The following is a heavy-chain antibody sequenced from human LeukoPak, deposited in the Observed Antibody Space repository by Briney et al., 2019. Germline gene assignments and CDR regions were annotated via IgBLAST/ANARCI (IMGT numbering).Heavy chain of an antibody. V-gene: IGHV3-21*01. CDR3: ARAPVLRIGVFDI. CDR1: GFTFSSYS. D-gene: IGHD2-15*01. CDR2: ISSSSSYI. J-gene: IGHJ3*02. Sequence: GGSLRLSCAASGFTFSSYSMNWVRQAPGKGLEWVSSISSSSSYIYYADSVKGRFTISRDNAKNSLYLQMNSLRAEDTAVYYCARAPVLRIGVFDIWGQGTMVTVSS.